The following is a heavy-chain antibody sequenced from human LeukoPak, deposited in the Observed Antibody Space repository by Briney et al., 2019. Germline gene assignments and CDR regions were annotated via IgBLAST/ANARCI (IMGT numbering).Heavy chain of an antibody. CDR2: INTDGSRT. V-gene: IGHV3-74*01. D-gene: IGHD4-23*01. J-gene: IGHJ4*02. CDR3: VRSFNGGADY. Sequence: GGSLRLSCVASGFTLSSHWVHWVRQAPGKGLVWVSRINTDGSRTTYADSGKGRFTISRDNAKNTVFLQLNSLRDGDSAVYYCVRSFNGGADYWGQGTLVTVSS. CDR1: GFTLSSHW.